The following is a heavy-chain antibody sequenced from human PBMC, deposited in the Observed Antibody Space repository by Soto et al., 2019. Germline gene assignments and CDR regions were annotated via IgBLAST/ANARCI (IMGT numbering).Heavy chain of an antibody. V-gene: IGHV4-31*03. Sequence: PSETLSLTCTVSGGSISSGGYYWSWIRQHPGKGLEWIGYIYYSGSTYYNPSLKSRVTISVDTSKNQFSLKLSSVTAADTAVYYCARVYYDFWSGYDYWGQGTLVTVSS. CDR2: IYYSGST. J-gene: IGHJ4*02. CDR1: GGSISSGGYY. CDR3: ARVYYDFWSGYDY. D-gene: IGHD3-3*01.